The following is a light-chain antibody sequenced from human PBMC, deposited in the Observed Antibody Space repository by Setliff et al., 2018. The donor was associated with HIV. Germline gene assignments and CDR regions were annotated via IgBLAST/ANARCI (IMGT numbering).Light chain of an antibody. J-gene: IGLJ1*01. Sequence: VLTQPPSASGTPGQRVTISCSGSSSNIGSNTVNWYQQHPGTAPKLLIYTNNQRPSGVPDRVSGSKSGTSASLAISGLQSEDEADYYCAAWDDSLNGRYVFGSGTKVTVL. CDR2: TNN. CDR1: SSNIGSNT. V-gene: IGLV1-44*01. CDR3: AAWDDSLNGRYV.